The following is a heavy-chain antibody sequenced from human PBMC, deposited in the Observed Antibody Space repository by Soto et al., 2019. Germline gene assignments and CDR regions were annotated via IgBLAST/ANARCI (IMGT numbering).Heavy chain of an antibody. CDR3: ARGPGDSYGYSVYYYYYGMDV. V-gene: IGHV4-34*01. D-gene: IGHD5-18*01. CDR2: INHSGST. CDR1: GGSLSGVY. J-gene: IGHJ6*02. Sequence: SETLSLTCVVYGGSLSGVYWTWIRQPPGKGLEWIGEINHSGSTNYSPSLESRVTISLDTSNNQFSLKLSSVTAADTAVYYCARGPGDSYGYSVYYYYYGMDVWGQVTTVT.